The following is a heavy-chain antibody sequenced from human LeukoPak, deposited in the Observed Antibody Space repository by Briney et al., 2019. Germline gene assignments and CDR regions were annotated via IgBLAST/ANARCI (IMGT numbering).Heavy chain of an antibody. V-gene: IGHV7-4-1*02. CDR1: GYTFTSNA. CDR3: ARVVAADQMSGAFDI. Sequence: GASVKVSCKASGYTFTSNALGWVRQAPGQGLEWMGWINTNTGNPTYAQGFTGRFVFSLDTSVSTAYLQISSLKAEDTAVYYCARVVAADQMSGAFDIWGQGTMVTVSS. J-gene: IGHJ3*02. CDR2: INTNTGNP. D-gene: IGHD2-15*01.